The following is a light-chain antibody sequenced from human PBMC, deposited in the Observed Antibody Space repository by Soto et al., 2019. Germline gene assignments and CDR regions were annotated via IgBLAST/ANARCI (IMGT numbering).Light chain of an antibody. V-gene: IGKV3-20*01. CDR3: QQYGSSGT. Sequence: EIVLTQSPGTMSLSPGERATLSCRASQSVSNNYLAWYQQKPGQAPRLLIYGASNTATGIPDRFSGSGYGTDFTLTISRLEPEDFAVYYCQQYGSSGTFGQGTKVEIK. CDR2: GAS. J-gene: IGKJ1*01. CDR1: QSVSNNY.